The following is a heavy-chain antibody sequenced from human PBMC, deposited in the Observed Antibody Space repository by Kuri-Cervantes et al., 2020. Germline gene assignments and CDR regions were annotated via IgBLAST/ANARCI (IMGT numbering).Heavy chain of an antibody. CDR1: GGSVSNGSYC. CDR2: IYYSGST. D-gene: IGHD1-26*01. Sequence: SETLSLTCTVSGGSVSNGSYCWSWIRQPPGKGLEWIGYIYYSGSTNYNPSLKSRVTISVDTSKNQFSLKLSSVTAADTAVYYCARGQGGHFDYWGQGTLVTVSS. V-gene: IGHV4-61*01. J-gene: IGHJ4*02. CDR3: ARGQGGHFDY.